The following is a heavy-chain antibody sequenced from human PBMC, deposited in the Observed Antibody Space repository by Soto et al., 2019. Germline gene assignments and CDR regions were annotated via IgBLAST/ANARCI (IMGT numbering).Heavy chain of an antibody. V-gene: IGHV3-23*01. Sequence: GGSLRLSXEASGFTFRSHDMSWVRQAPGKELEWVATISGSGSNTHYTDSVKGRFIISKDNAKNTMYLQMDSLRAEDTAVYYCARDKVVGRTLTTHYYYGLDVWGQGTSVTVSS. CDR2: ISGSGSNT. D-gene: IGHD2-15*01. J-gene: IGHJ6*02. CDR3: ARDKVVGRTLTTHYYYGLDV. CDR1: GFTFRSHD.